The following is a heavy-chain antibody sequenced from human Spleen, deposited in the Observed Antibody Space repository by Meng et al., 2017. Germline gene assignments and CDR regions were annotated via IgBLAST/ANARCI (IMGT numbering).Heavy chain of an antibody. CDR3: ARGRGGGDYVDF. D-gene: IGHD4-17*01. CDR2: VNAGHGYT. J-gene: IGHJ4*02. CDR1: GYTFTNYA. V-gene: IGHV1-3*01. Sequence: QVHLVQSGAEVRKPGASVKVSCKASGYTFTNYAIHWVRQAPGQRLEWLGWVNAGHGYTTYSPKFQGRVTMTRDTSIGTAYMELSSLRSEDTAVYYCARGRGGGDYVDFWGQGTLVTVSS.